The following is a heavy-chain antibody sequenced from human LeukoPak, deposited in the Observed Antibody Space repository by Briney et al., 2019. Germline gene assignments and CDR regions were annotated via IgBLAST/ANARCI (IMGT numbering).Heavy chain of an antibody. Sequence: ASVKVSCKASGYTFTGYYMHWVRQAPGQGLERMGWINPNSGGTNYAQKFQGWVTMTRDTSISTAYMELSRLRSDDTAVYYCARAGNYDFWSGYFATEFDYWGQGTLVTVSS. CDR3: ARAGNYDFWSGYFATEFDY. CDR1: GYTFTGYY. V-gene: IGHV1-2*04. D-gene: IGHD3-3*01. CDR2: INPNSGGT. J-gene: IGHJ4*02.